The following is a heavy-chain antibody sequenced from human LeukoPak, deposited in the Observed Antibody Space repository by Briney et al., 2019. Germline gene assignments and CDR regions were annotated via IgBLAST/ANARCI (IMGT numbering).Heavy chain of an antibody. CDR1: GFTVSSNY. J-gene: IGHJ2*01. D-gene: IGHD2-15*01. CDR3: ATKYCSGGSCYHYWYFDL. V-gene: IGHV3-53*01. Sequence: PGGSLRLSCAASGFTVSSNYMSWVRQAPGKGLEWVSVINSGGSTYHADSVKGRFTISRDNSKNTLYLQMNSLRAEDTAVYYCATKYCSGGSCYHYWYFDLWGRGTLVTVSS. CDR2: INSGGST.